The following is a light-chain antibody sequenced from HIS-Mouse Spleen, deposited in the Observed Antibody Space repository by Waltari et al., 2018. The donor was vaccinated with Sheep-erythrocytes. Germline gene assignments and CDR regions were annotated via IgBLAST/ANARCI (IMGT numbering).Light chain of an antibody. CDR2: EGR. V-gene: IGLV2-23*01. Sequence: QSALTQPASVSGSPGQSITISCTGTSSDVGSYNLVSWYQQHPGKAPKLMIYEGRKRPACVSNRFSGSKSGNTASLTISGLQAEDEADYYCCSYAGSSTPWVFGGGTKLTVL. CDR3: CSYAGSSTPWV. J-gene: IGLJ3*02. CDR1: SSDVGSYNL.